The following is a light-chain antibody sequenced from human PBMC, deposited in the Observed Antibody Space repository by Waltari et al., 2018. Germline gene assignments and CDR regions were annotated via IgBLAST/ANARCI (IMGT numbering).Light chain of an antibody. V-gene: IGLV2-14*01. CDR2: DVS. CDR3: TSYTSSNTYV. J-gene: IGLJ1*01. CDR1: SIDVGSYNY. Sequence: QSALTQPASVSGSRGQSITISCTGTSIDVGSYNYVSWYQQHPGKAPKRMIYDVSKRPSGVSNRFSGSKSGNTASLTISGLQAEDEADYYCTSYTSSNTYVFGTGTKVTVL.